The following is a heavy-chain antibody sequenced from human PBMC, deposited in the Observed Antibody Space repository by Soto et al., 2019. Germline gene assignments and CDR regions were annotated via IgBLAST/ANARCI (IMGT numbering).Heavy chain of an antibody. CDR3: ARYLTGTTNYYYYYMDV. D-gene: IGHD1-7*01. J-gene: IGHJ6*03. CDR1: GFTFSSYS. Sequence: GGSLRLSCAASGFTFSSYSMNWVRQAPGKGLGWVSSISSSSSYIYYADSVKGRFTISRDNAKNSLYLQMNSLRAEDTAVYYCARYLTGTTNYYYYYMDVWGKGTTVTVSS. CDR2: ISSSSSYI. V-gene: IGHV3-21*01.